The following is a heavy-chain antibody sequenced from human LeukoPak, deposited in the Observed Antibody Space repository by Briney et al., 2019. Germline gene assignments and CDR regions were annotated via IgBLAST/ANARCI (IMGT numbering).Heavy chain of an antibody. V-gene: IGHV4-34*01. CDR1: GGSFSGYY. Sequence: KSSETLSLTCAVYGGSFSGYYWSWVRQPPGKGLEWIGEINDSGSTNYNPSLKSRVTISVDTSKNQFSLKLTSLTAADTAVYYCARPWGGDTGTCYLNYWGQGTLATVSS. J-gene: IGHJ4*02. D-gene: IGHD2-21*02. CDR3: ARPWGGDTGTCYLNY. CDR2: INDSGST.